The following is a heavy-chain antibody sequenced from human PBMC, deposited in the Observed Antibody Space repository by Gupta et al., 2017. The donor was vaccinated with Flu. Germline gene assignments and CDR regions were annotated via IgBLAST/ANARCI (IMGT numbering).Heavy chain of an antibody. D-gene: IGHD1-1*01. Sequence: QVHLVESGGGLVKPGGSLRLSCAASGFAFSDYYMSWIRQAPGKGLEWLSYISSSGTVMYYADSVKGRFTISRDNTNNSFFLQMNSLRVDDTAIYFCARDSTGWFFDYWGQGTLVTVSS. CDR3: ARDSTGWFFDY. J-gene: IGHJ4*02. CDR2: ISSSGTVM. CDR1: GFAFSDYY. V-gene: IGHV3-11*01.